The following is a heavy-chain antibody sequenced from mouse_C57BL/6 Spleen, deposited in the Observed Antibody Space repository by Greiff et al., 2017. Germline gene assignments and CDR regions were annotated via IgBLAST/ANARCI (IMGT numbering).Heavy chain of an antibody. J-gene: IGHJ1*03. CDR3: ARSDYGCSYWYFDV. CDR2: IDPSDRKT. V-gene: IGHV1-52*01. CDR1: GYTFTSYW. D-gene: IGHD1-1*01. Sequence: QVQLQQPGAELVRPGSSVKLSCKASGYTFTSYWMHWVKQRPIQGLEWIGNIDPSDRKTHYNQKFKDKATLTVDKSSSTAYMQLSSLTSEDSAVYSCARSDYGCSYWYFDVWGTGTTVTVSS.